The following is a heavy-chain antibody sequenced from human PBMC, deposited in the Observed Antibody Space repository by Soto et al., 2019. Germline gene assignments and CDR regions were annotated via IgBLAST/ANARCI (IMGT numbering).Heavy chain of an antibody. CDR1: GFTFSSYA. J-gene: IGHJ4*02. CDR3: AKDPYYGSGSYYNGYFDY. Sequence: GSLRLSCAASGFTFSSYAMSWVRQAPGKGLEWVSAISGSGGSTYYADSVKGRFTISRDNSKNTLYLQMNSLRAEDTAVYYCAKDPYYGSGSYYNGYFDYWGQGTLVTVSS. D-gene: IGHD3-10*01. V-gene: IGHV3-23*01. CDR2: ISGSGGST.